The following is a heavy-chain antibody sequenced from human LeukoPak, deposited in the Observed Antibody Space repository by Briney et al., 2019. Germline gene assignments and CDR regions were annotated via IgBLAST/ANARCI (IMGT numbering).Heavy chain of an antibody. CDR3: AKKGYYDGSGYYMYYFDH. D-gene: IGHD3-22*01. V-gene: IGHV3-23*01. CDR1: GFTFSSYS. CDR2: ISGSGGTA. Sequence: GGSLRLSCAASGFTFSSYSMNWVRQAPGKGLEWVSAISGSGGTAYYADSVKGRFTISRDNSKNTLYLQMNSLRAEDTAVYYCAKKGYYDGSGYYMYYFDHWGQGTLVTVSS. J-gene: IGHJ4*02.